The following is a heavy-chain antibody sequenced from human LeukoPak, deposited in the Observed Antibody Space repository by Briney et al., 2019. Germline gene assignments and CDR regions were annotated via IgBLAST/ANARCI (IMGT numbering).Heavy chain of an antibody. D-gene: IGHD1-26*01. Sequence: ASVKVSCKASGYTFTGYYMHWVRQAPGQGLKWMGRINPNSGGTNYAQKFQGRVTMTRDTSISTAYMELSRLRSDDTAVYYCASLGRGSHYSDFDYWGQGTLVTVSS. J-gene: IGHJ4*02. CDR2: INPNSGGT. V-gene: IGHV1-2*06. CDR1: GYTFTGYY. CDR3: ASLGRGSHYSDFDY.